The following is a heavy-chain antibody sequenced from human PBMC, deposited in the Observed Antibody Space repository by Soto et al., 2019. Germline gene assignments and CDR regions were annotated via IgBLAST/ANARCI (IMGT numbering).Heavy chain of an antibody. D-gene: IGHD2-2*01. CDR2: ISYDGSNK. CDR3: AKGPAIVLVPAAMNYYYGMEV. Sequence: QVQLVESGGGVVQPGRSLRLSCAASGFTFSSYGMHWVRQAPGKGLEWVAVISYDGSNKYYADSVKGRLTISRANSKNTLYLQMNSLSAEDTAVYYCAKGPAIVLVPAAMNYYYGMEVWGQGTTVTVSS. J-gene: IGHJ6*02. CDR1: GFTFSSYG. V-gene: IGHV3-30*18.